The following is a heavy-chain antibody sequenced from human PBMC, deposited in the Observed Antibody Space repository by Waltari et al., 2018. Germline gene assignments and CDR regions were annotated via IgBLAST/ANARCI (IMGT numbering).Heavy chain of an antibody. CDR3: AADRGNGLYFDY. CDR1: GASISSNYW. CDR2: IHHSGRT. D-gene: IGHD2-15*01. J-gene: IGHJ4*02. V-gene: IGHV4-4*02. Sequence: QVQLQESGPGLVKPSGTLSLTFAVSGASISSNYWWSWVRQSPGKGLEWIGQIHHSGRTYATPSLKSRITISVDKSKNQFSLNLSSVNDADTAVYYCAADRGNGLYFDYWGQGTLVTVSS.